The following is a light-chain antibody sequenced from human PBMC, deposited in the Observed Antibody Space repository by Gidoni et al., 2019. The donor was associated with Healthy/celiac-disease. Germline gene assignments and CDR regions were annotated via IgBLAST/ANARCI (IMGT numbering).Light chain of an antibody. CDR1: QSVSSSY. J-gene: IGKJ2*01. Sequence: EIVLTQSPGTLSLSPGERATLSCRSSQSVSSSYLAWYQQNPAQAPRLLIYGASSRATGIPARFSGSGSGTDFTLTISRLEPEDFAVYYCQQYGSSPQDTFGQGTKLEIK. CDR3: QQYGSSPQDT. CDR2: GAS. V-gene: IGKV3-20*01.